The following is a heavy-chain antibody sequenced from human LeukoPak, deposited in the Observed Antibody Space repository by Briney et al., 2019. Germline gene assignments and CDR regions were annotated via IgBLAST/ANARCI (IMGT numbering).Heavy chain of an antibody. CDR3: ARDLPWFAP. CDR1: GFTFSSFG. J-gene: IGHJ5*02. CDR2: ISFDGRNK. Sequence: GGSLRLSCAASGFTFSSFGMHWVRQAPGKGLEWVAAISFDGRNKYFADSVKGRFTISRDNSNNAVYLQMNSLRTEDTAVYYCARDLPWFAPWGQGTLVTVSS. V-gene: IGHV3-30*03.